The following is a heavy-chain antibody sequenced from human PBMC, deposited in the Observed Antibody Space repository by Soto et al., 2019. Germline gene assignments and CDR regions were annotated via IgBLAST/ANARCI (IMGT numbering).Heavy chain of an antibody. CDR3: AAHRIAAAENY. Sequence: EVQLLESGGGLVQPGGSLRLSCAASGFTFSNYVMSWVRQAPGEGLEWVSDVTNSGGSTYYADSVKGRFTISRDNSKNMLYLQMNSLRVEDTAVYYCAAHRIAAAENYWGRGTLVTVSS. CDR1: GFTFSNYV. D-gene: IGHD6-13*01. V-gene: IGHV3-23*01. J-gene: IGHJ4*02. CDR2: VTNSGGST.